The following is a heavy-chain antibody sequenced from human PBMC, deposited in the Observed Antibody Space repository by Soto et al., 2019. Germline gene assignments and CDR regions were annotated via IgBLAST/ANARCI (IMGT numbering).Heavy chain of an antibody. CDR1: GGSFSGYY. CDR2: INHRGST. D-gene: IGHD2-8*02. CDR3: ARDKITGLFDY. J-gene: IGHJ4*02. V-gene: IGHV4-34*01. Sequence: QVQLQQWGAGLLKPSETLSLTCAVYGGSFSGYYWTWIRQPPGTGLEWIGEINHRGSTNYNPSLKRRVTTSVDTSKNQCSLKLTSVTAADTAVYYCARDKITGLFDYWGQGTLVTVSS.